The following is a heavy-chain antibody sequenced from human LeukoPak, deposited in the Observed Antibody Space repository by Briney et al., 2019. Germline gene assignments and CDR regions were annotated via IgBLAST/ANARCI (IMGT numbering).Heavy chain of an antibody. CDR2: IYYSGST. CDR1: GGSISSSSYY. CDR3: AIGEGPIPF. Sequence: SETLSLTCTVSGGSISSSSYYWGWIRQPPGKGLEWIGSIYYSGSTYYNPSLKSRVTISVDTSKNQFSLKLSSVTAADTAVYYCAIGEGPIPFWGQGTLVTVSS. J-gene: IGHJ4*02. V-gene: IGHV4-39*07.